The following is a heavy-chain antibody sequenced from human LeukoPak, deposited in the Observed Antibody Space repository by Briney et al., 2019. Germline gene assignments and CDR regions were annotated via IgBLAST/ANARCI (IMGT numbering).Heavy chain of an antibody. CDR1: GGSISLSYYY. CDR2: VYCSGTT. V-gene: IGHV4-39*07. D-gene: IGHD6-19*01. Sequence: SETLSLTCSVSGGSISLSYYYWGWVRQPPGKALEWIGSVYCSGTTSYNPSLKSRVTISVDMSKNHFSLRLSSVTAADTAMYYCARGILYSGWSYYFDYWGQGSQVTVSS. CDR3: ARGILYSGWSYYFDY. J-gene: IGHJ4*02.